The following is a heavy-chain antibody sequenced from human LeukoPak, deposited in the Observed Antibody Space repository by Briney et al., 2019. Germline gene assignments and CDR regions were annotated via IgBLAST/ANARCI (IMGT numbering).Heavy chain of an antibody. J-gene: IGHJ4*02. V-gene: IGHV3-11*01. CDR1: GFTFSDYY. Sequence: PGGSLRLSCAASGFTFSDYYMGWIRHAPGKGLEWVSYITASGSSIYYADSVKGRFTMSRDNAKNTLYLQMNSLRAEDTAVYYCAKDLRDGYNYIWGQGTQVTMSS. CDR2: ITASGSSI. D-gene: IGHD5-24*01. CDR3: AKDLRDGYNYI.